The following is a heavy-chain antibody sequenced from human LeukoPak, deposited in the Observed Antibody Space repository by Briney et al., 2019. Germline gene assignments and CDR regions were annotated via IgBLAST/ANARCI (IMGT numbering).Heavy chain of an antibody. CDR1: GGSFGGYS. CDR2: INHSGST. J-gene: IGHJ4*01. V-gene: IGHV4-34*01. Sequence: SETLSLTCAVYGGSFGGYSWNWIRQPPGKGLEWIGEINHSGSTNYNSSLKSRVTISVDTSKNQFSLMMTSVTAADTAVYYCARTNSPQRSRPFGYWGQGNLVTVSS. D-gene: IGHD4-23*01. CDR3: ARTNSPQRSRPFGY.